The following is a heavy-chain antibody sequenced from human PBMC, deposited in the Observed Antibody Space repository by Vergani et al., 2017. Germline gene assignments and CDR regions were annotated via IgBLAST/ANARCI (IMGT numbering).Heavy chain of an antibody. CDR1: GYSFINYG. V-gene: IGHV1-18*01. CDR3: AREGVDANSRGTFRRPSYYGMGV. CDR2: VSPYNGNT. Sequence: QSQLVQSGDEVKKPGASVKVSCKTSGYSFINYGISWVRQAPGQGLEWLGWVSPYNGNTYYGQRLQGRVTMTTDTSTRTAYMQLRSLTFDDTAVYYCAREGVDANSRGTFRRPSYYGMGVWGQGTKVTVAS. J-gene: IGHJ6*01. D-gene: IGHD2/OR15-2a*01.